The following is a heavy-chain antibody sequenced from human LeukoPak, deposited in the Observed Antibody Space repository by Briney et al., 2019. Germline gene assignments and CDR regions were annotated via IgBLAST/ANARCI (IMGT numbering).Heavy chain of an antibody. J-gene: IGHJ6*02. CDR3: ARGSSVRYDFWSGLTQRYYYYGMDV. CDR2: VFPRERT. D-gene: IGHD3-3*01. Sequence: TSETLSLTCNVSGDSISSSSYYWGWIRQSPGKGLEWIGSVFPRERTYYNPSLRSRVTIFVDTSKYQVSLRLNSVTAADTAVYYCARGSSVRYDFWSGLTQRYYYYGMDVWGQGTTVTVSS. V-gene: IGHV4-39*02. CDR1: GDSISSSSYY.